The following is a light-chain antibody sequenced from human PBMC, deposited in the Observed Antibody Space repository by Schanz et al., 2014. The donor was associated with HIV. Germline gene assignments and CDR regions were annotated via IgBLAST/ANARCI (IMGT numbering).Light chain of an antibody. CDR2: GVH. CDR1: SSDIGGSDY. J-gene: IGLJ2*01. Sequence: QSVLTQPASVSGSPGQSITISCRGTSSDIGGSDYLPWDPQHPGRAPRLLIYGVHGRPSGISDRFSGSKSGTAASLTISGLQPEDEADYYCSSYTSSSTVLFGGGTKLTVL. V-gene: IGLV2-14*03. CDR3: SSYTSSSTVL.